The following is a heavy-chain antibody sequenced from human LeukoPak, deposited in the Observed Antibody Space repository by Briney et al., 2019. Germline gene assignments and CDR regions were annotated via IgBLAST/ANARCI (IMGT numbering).Heavy chain of an antibody. D-gene: IGHD3-10*01. CDR3: ARGAGITMVRGVIITIDY. CDR1: GGSISSYY. J-gene: IGHJ4*02. Sequence: SETLSLTCTVSGGSISSYYWSWIRQPAGKGLEWIGRIYTSGSTNYNPSLKSRVTMSVDTSKNQFSLKLSSVTAADTAVYHCARGAGITMVRGVIITIDYWGQGTLVTVSS. CDR2: IYTSGST. V-gene: IGHV4-4*07.